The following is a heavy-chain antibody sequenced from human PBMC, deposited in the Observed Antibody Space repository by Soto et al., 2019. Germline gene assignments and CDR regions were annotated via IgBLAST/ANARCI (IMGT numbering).Heavy chain of an antibody. CDR1: GFTFSSYA. V-gene: IGHV3-30-3*01. CDR2: ISYDGSNK. Sequence: QVQLVESEGGVVQPGRSLRLSCAASGFTFSSYAMHWVRQAPGKGLEWVAVISYDGSNKYYADSVKGRFTISRDNSKNTLYLQMNSLRAEDTAVYYCARDRVLLWFGGGMDVWGQGTTVTVSS. J-gene: IGHJ6*02. D-gene: IGHD3-10*01. CDR3: ARDRVLLWFGGGMDV.